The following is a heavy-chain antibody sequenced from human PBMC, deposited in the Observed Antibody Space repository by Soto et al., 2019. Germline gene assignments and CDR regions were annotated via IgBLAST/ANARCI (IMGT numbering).Heavy chain of an antibody. Sequence: PGESLKISCKGSGYSFTSYWISWVRQMPGKGLEWMGRIDPSDSYTNYSPSFQGHVTISADKSISTAYLQWSSLKASDTAMYYCARHYDDILTGYQYYFDYWGQGTLVPVSS. V-gene: IGHV5-10-1*01. D-gene: IGHD3-9*01. CDR3: ARHYDDILTGYQYYFDY. CDR2: IDPSDSYT. J-gene: IGHJ4*02. CDR1: GYSFTSYW.